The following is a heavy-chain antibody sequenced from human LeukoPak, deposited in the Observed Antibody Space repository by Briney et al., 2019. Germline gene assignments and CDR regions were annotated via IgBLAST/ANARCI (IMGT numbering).Heavy chain of an antibody. D-gene: IGHD3-3*01. CDR2: ISAHNGNA. Sequence: ASVKVSCKASGYTFTSYGISWVRQAPGQGLEWMGWISAHNGNAHSAQKFQGRVTMTTETSTSTVHMEMRSLRSDDTAVYYCARAFGYYFDYWGQGTLVTVSS. V-gene: IGHV1-18*01. CDR1: GYTFTSYG. J-gene: IGHJ4*02. CDR3: ARAFGYYFDY.